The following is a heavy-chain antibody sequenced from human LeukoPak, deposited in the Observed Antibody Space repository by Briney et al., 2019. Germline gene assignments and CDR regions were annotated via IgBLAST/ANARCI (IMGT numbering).Heavy chain of an antibody. CDR1: GGSVSSGSYY. V-gene: IGHV4-61*01. CDR2: IYYSGST. Sequence: PSETLSLTCTVSGGSVSSGSYYWSWIRQPPGKGLEWIGYIYYSGSTNYNPSLKSRVTISVDTSKNQFSLKLSSVTAADTAVYYCARAPWTAAGQYFQHWGQGTLVTVSS. D-gene: IGHD6-13*01. J-gene: IGHJ1*01. CDR3: ARAPWTAAGQYFQH.